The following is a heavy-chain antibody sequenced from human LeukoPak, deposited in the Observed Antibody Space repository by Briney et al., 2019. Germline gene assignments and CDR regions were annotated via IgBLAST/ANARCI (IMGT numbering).Heavy chain of an antibody. CDR1: GFTFSNYW. Sequence: GGSLRLSCAASGFTFSNYWITWVRQAPGKGLEWVANIKQDGSERNYVDSVRGRFTISRDNAKNSLYLQMSSLRGEDTAVYYCVRDPIAGGHSGIDHWGQGTLVTVSS. D-gene: IGHD4-23*01. CDR2: IKQDGSER. V-gene: IGHV3-7*01. CDR3: VRDPIAGGHSGIDH. J-gene: IGHJ4*02.